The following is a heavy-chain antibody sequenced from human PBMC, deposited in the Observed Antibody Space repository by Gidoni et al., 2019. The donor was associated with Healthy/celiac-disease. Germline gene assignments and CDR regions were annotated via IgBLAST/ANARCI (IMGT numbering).Heavy chain of an antibody. J-gene: IGHJ6*02. CDR3: ARLQGRLLEWLSSYYYYYGMDV. D-gene: IGHD3-3*01. V-gene: IGHV3-30-3*01. CDR1: GFTFSSYA. Sequence: QVQLVESGGGVVQPGRSLRLSCAASGFTFSSYAMHWVLQAPGKGLEWVAVISYDGSNKYYADSVKGRFTISRDNSKNTLYLQMNSLRAEDTAVYYCARLQGRLLEWLSSYYYYYGMDVWGQGTTVTVSS. CDR2: ISYDGSNK.